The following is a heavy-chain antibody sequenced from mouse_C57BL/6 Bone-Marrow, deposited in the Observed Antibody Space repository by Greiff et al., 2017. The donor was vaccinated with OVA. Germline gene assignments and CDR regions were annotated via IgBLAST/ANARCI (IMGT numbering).Heavy chain of an antibody. D-gene: IGHD4-1*01. Sequence: EVKLMESGGGLVQPGGSLKLSCAASGFTFSDYYMYWVRQTPEKRLEWVAYISNGGGSTYYPDTVKGRFTISRDNAKNTLYLQMSRLKSEDTAMYYCARRRENNWDWYFDVWGTGTTVTVSS. V-gene: IGHV5-12*01. J-gene: IGHJ1*03. CDR3: ARRRENNWDWYFDV. CDR2: ISNGGGST. CDR1: GFTFSDYY.